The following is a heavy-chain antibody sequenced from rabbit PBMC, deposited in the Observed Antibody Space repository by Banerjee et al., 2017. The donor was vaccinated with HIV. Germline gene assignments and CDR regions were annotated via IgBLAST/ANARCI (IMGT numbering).Heavy chain of an antibody. CDR3: ARISGWGGDL. V-gene: IGHV1S7*01. Sequence: GGGLVQPEGSLTLTCTASGFSFSSSYYMSWVRQAPGKGLEWIGAIYAGEASTDYASWVNGRFTISSDNAQNTVDLQMNSLTAADTATYFCARISGWGGDLWGPGTLVTV. CDR1: GFSFSSSYY. D-gene: IGHD4-1*01. CDR2: IYAGEAST. J-gene: IGHJ4*01.